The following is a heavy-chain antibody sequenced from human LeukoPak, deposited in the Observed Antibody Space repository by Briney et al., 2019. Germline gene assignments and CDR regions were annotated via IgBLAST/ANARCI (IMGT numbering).Heavy chain of an antibody. CDR2: IYDNGST. CDR3: ARRSESEMATIRPYNWFDP. D-gene: IGHD5-24*01. CDR1: GDSMNRYQ. J-gene: IGHJ5*02. Sequence: PSETLSLTCTVSGDSMNRYQWAWIRQSAVKGLEWIGYIYDNGSTNYNPSLKSRVTISVDTSKNQFSLKLSSVTAADTAVYYCARRSESEMATIRPYNWFDPWGQGTLVTVSS. V-gene: IGHV4-59*08.